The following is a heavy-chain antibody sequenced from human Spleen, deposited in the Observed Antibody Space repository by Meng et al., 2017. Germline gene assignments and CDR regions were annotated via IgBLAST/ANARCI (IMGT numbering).Heavy chain of an antibody. CDR3: ARDNYGDYGY. V-gene: IGHV4-31*03. Sequence: QVQLQESGPGLVRPSQTLSLTCTVSGGSIMNGGYYWSWIREHPGEGLEWIGYIYYSGSTHYSPSLKSRVTISIDTSKNQFSLKVNSVTTADTAIYYCARDNYGDYGYWGQGTLVTVSS. D-gene: IGHD4-17*01. CDR2: IYYSGST. J-gene: IGHJ4*02. CDR1: GGSIMNGGYY.